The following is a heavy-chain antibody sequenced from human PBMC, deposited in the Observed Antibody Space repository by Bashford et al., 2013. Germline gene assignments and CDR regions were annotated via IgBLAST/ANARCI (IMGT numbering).Heavy chain of an antibody. J-gene: IGHJ4*02. D-gene: IGHD3-10*01. CDR3: ARDHGAGTYYNVESSN. V-gene: IGHV4-38-2*02. CDR2: MYRSGSS. Sequence: SSETLSLTCAVSGYSISSGYHWGWIRQPPGKGLEWIGNMYRSGSSYYNPSLKSRVIISLDMSKNQFSLRLSSVTAADTAVYYCARDHGAGTYYNVESSNWGQGILVTVSS. CDR1: GYSISSGYH.